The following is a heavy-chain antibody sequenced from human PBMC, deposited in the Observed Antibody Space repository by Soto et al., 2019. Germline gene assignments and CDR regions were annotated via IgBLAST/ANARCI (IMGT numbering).Heavy chain of an antibody. CDR1: GGTLGSYA. D-gene: IGHD3-22*01. V-gene: IGHV1-69*13. Sequence: SVKVSCKDSGGTLGSYAMSWARQAPGQGLEWMGGIIPIFGTANYAQKFQGRVTITADESTSTAYMELSSLRSEDTAVYYCARDPPYDSSGYYYYGMDVWGQGTTVTVSS. J-gene: IGHJ6*02. CDR3: ARDPPYDSSGYYYYGMDV. CDR2: IIPIFGTA.